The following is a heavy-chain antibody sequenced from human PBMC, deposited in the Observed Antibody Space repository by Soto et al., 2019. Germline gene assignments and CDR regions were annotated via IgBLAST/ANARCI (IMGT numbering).Heavy chain of an antibody. J-gene: IGHJ4*02. CDR3: TTVVIPGTRHMDFAY. CDR1: GYSISSGSY. D-gene: IGHD2-21*01. CDR2: IYHGGTT. Sequence: SETLSLTCTVPGYSISSGSYWAWIRQPPGKGPEWIASIYHGGTTFYNPSLKSRITISVDTSNNQFSLKLTSVTAADTAVYYCTTVVIPGTRHMDFAYGGQGLSVTLSS. V-gene: IGHV4-38-2*02.